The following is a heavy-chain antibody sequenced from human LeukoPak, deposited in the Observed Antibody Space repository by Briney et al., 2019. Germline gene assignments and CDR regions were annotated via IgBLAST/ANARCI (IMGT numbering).Heavy chain of an antibody. D-gene: IGHD3-22*01. Sequence: SETLSLTCTVSGGSDPNFYWNWIRQSLAKRLEWIGYIYNSGSINYNPSLKSRVAISEDTSKNQFSLKLSSVTAADTAVYYCARTLGSSGTYYFDYWGQGTLVTVSS. V-gene: IGHV4-59*02. CDR2: IYNSGSI. J-gene: IGHJ4*02. CDR1: GGSDPNFY. CDR3: ARTLGSSGTYYFDY.